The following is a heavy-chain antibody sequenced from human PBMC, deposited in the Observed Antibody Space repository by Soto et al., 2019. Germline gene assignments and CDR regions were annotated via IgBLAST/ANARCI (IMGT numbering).Heavy chain of an antibody. CDR2: IKQDGSEK. J-gene: IGHJ4*02. V-gene: IGHV3-7*03. Sequence: GGSLRLSCAASGFTLSSYWMSWVRQAPGKGLEWVANIKQDGSEKYYVDSVKGRFTISRDNAKNSLYLQMNSLRAEDTAVYYCARADVLLWFGEINWGQGTLVTVSS. CDR3: ARADVLLWFGEIN. CDR1: GFTLSSYW. D-gene: IGHD3-10*01.